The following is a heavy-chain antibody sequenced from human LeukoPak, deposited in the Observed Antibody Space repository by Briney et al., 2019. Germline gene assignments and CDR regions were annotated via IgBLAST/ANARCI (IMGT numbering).Heavy chain of an antibody. Sequence: VASVKVSCKASGYTFTSYYMHWVRQAPGQGLEWMGIINPSGGSTSYAQKFQGRVTMTRDTSISTAYMELSRLRSDDTAVYYCARGWIQLGLDYWGQGTLVTVSS. CDR3: ARGWIQLGLDY. CDR1: GYTFTSYY. CDR2: INPSGGST. J-gene: IGHJ4*02. V-gene: IGHV1-46*01. D-gene: IGHD5-18*01.